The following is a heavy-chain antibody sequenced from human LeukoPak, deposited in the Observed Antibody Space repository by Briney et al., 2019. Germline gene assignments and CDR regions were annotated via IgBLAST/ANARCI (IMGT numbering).Heavy chain of an antibody. CDR1: GFTFSSYG. V-gene: IGHV3-23*01. Sequence: QSGGSLRLSCAASGFTFSSYGMSWVRQAPGKGLEWVSAISGSGGSTYYADSVKGRFTISRDNSKNTLYLQMNSLRAEDTAVYYCAKDARYCSGGSCYSDYYYYMDVWGKGTTVTISS. D-gene: IGHD2-15*01. J-gene: IGHJ6*03. CDR2: ISGSGGST. CDR3: AKDARYCSGGSCYSDYYYYMDV.